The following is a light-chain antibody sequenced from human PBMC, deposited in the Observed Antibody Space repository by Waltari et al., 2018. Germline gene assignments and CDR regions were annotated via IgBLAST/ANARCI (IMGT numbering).Light chain of an antibody. CDR1: SSDVGGYNY. CDR2: DCS. V-gene: IGLV2-14*01. J-gene: IGLJ1*01. CDR3: SSYTSSSVYV. Sequence: QSALTQPASVSGSPGQSITLSCTGTSSDVGGYNYVSWYQQHPGKAPKLMIYDCSKRPSGVSNRFSGSKSGNTASLTISGLQAEDEADYYCSSYTSSSVYVFGTGTKVTVL.